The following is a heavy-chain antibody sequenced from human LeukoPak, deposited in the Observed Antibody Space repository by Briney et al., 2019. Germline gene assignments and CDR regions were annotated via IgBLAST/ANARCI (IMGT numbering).Heavy chain of an antibody. CDR2: IRYDGSNK. CDR3: AKSRFYYYDSSGYYFDY. D-gene: IGHD3-22*01. V-gene: IGHV3-30*02. Sequence: GGSLRLSCAASGFTFSSYGMHWVRQAPGKGLEWVAFIRYDGSNKYYADSVKGRFTISRDNSKNTLYLQTNSLRAEDTAVYYCAKSRFYYYDSSGYYFDYWGQGTLVTVSS. CDR1: GFTFSSYG. J-gene: IGHJ4*02.